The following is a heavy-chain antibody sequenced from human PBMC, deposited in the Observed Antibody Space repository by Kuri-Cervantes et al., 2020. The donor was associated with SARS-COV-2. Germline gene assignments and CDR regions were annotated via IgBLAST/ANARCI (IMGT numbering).Heavy chain of an antibody. D-gene: IGHD4-17*01. CDR2: MNPNSGNT. CDR3: ASQYGDYDNWFDP. V-gene: IGHV1-8*01. CDR1: GYTFTSYD. Sequence: ASVKVSCKASGYTFTSYDINWVRQATGQGLEWMGWMNPNSGNTGYAQKFQGRVTMTRNTSISTAYMELSSLRSEDTAVYYCASQYGDYDNWFDPWGQGTLVTVSS. J-gene: IGHJ5*02.